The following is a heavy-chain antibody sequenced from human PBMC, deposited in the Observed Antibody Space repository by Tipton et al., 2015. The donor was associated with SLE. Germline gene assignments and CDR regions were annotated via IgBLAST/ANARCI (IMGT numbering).Heavy chain of an antibody. CDR1: GYIFNDYW. D-gene: IGHD6-13*01. V-gene: IGHV5-51*03. CDR2: IYPADSDP. J-gene: IGHJ6*02. CDR3: ARRPWNIAGLDV. Sequence: QLVQSGAEVKEPGESLKISCQASGYIFNDYWIAWVRQMPGKGLEWMGSIYPADSDPIYSPFFQGQVTISADKSITTAYLQWSSLKASDTAIYYCARRPWNIAGLDVWGQGTTVSVSS.